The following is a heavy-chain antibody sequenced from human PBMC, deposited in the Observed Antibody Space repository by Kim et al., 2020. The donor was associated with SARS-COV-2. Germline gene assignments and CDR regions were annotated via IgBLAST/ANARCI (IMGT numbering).Heavy chain of an antibody. CDR1: GFPFSSYW. J-gene: IGHJ4*02. Sequence: GGSLRLSCAASGFPFSSYWMSWVRQAPGKGLEWVANIKQDGSEKYYVDSVKGRFTISRDNAKNSLYLQMNSLRAEDTAVYYCARDQHCSSTSCYIGMDECFDYWGQGTLVTVSS. V-gene: IGHV3-7*03. CDR2: IKQDGSEK. D-gene: IGHD2-2*02. CDR3: ARDQHCSSTSCYIGMDECFDY.